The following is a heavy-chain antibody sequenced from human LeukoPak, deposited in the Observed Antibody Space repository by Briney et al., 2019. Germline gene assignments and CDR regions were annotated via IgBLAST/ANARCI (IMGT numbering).Heavy chain of an antibody. J-gene: IGHJ4*02. CDR3: ARDQSSSGPYYFDY. CDR1: GFTFSSYG. Sequence: PGGSLRLSCAASGFTFSSYGMSWVRQAPGKGLEWVSSISSSSSYIYYADSVKGRFTISRDNAKNSLYLQMNSLRAEDTAVYYCARDQSSSGPYYFDYWGQGTLVTVSS. V-gene: IGHV3-21*01. D-gene: IGHD6-6*01. CDR2: ISSSSSYI.